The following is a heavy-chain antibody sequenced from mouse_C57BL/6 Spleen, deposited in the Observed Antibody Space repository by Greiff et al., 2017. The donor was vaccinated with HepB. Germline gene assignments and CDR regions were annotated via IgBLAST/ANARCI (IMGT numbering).Heavy chain of an antibody. D-gene: IGHD4-1*01. CDR3: ASSDLGRPETDY. CDR2: IYPRSGNT. CDR1: GYTFTSYG. Sequence: QVQLQQSGAELARPGASVKLSCKASGYTFTSYGISWVKQRTGQGLEWIGEIYPRSGNTYYNEKFKGKATLTADKSSSTAYMELRSLTSEDSAVYFCASSDLGRPETDYWGQGTTLTVSS. V-gene: IGHV1-81*01. J-gene: IGHJ2*01.